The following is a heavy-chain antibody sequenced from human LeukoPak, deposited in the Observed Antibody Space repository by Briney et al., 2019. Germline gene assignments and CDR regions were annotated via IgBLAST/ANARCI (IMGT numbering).Heavy chain of an antibody. Sequence: PGGSLRLSCAASGFTFSSYAMHWVRQAPGKGLEWVAVISYDGSNKYYADSVRGRFTISRDNSKNTMYLKMSSLRAEDTAVYYCAKIRLEESATGYWGQGALVTVSS. CDR3: AKIRLEESATGY. V-gene: IGHV3-30-3*02. CDR2: ISYDGSNK. CDR1: GFTFSSYA. J-gene: IGHJ4*02. D-gene: IGHD2-15*01.